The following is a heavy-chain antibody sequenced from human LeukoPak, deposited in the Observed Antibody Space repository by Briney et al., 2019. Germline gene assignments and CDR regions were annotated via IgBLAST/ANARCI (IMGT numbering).Heavy chain of an antibody. CDR2: IHTSGST. Sequence: PSETLSLSCTVSGGSMIDYYWSWIRQAAGKRLEWIGRIHTSGSTNYNPSLKSRVTMSVDTSNNQISLNLRSVTAADTAVYYCARDSSGRYYLDGFDIWGQGTMVTVSS. J-gene: IGHJ3*02. CDR3: ARDSSGRYYLDGFDI. CDR1: GGSMIDYY. D-gene: IGHD3-10*01. V-gene: IGHV4-4*07.